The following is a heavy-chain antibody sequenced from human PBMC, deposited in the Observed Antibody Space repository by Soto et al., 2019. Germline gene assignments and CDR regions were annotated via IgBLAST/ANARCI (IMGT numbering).Heavy chain of an antibody. CDR1: GYPFTSYG. D-gene: IGHD3-22*01. CDR3: AKGYYYDSSGDYKVSRLSDQFDY. V-gene: IGHV1-3*01. CDR2: INPGNGNT. Sequence: ASVKVSCKASGYPFTSYGLNWVRHAPGRGLEWMGFINPGNGNTKYSQKFQGRVIIERDTSASTAYMELSSLRSEDTAVYYCAKGYYYDSSGDYKVSRLSDQFDYWGQGTLVTVSS. J-gene: IGHJ4*02.